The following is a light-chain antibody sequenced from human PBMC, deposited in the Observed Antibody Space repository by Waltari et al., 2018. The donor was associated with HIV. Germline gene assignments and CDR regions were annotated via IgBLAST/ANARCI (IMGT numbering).Light chain of an antibody. J-gene: IGKJ3*01. Sequence: DIQMTQSPSSLSASLGDRVIITCRARETISTYLNWYQQRPGRAPNLLIYAASTLQSGVPARFSGSGSGTDFTLTINSLQPEDFAIYFCQQAYKGLTFGPGTKVDV. CDR1: ETISTY. CDR3: QQAYKGLT. V-gene: IGKV1-39*01. CDR2: AAS.